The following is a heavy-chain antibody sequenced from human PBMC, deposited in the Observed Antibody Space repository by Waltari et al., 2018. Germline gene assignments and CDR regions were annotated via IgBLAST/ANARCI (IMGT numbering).Heavy chain of an antibody. Sequence: QVQLVQSGAEVKKPGSSVKVSCKASGGTFSSYAISWVRQAPGQGLRWMGGIIPILGIANYAQKFQGRVTMTADESTSTAYMELSSLRSENTAVYYCARDGGDGYNFDYWGQGTLVTVSS. J-gene: IGHJ4*02. CDR2: IIPILGIA. V-gene: IGHV1-69*04. CDR3: ARDGGDGYNFDY. CDR1: GGTFSSYA. D-gene: IGHD5-12*01.